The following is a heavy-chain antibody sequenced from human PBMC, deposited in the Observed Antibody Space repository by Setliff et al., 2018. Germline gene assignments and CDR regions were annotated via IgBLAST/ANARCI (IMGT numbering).Heavy chain of an antibody. J-gene: IGHJ4*02. CDR1: GGSISTYY. CDR2: IHYSGSA. Sequence: PSETLSLTCTVSGGSISTYYWSWIRQPPEKGLEWIAYIHYSGSANQNPSLKSRVTISRDTSSNQFSLKLFSVTAADTAVYYCAHSTTFDLHHDYWGQGALVTVSS. V-gene: IGHV4-59*08. D-gene: IGHD3-9*01. CDR3: AHSTTFDLHHDY.